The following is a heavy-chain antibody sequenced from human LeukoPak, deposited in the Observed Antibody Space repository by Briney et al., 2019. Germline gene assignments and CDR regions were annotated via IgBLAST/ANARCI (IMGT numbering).Heavy chain of an antibody. CDR2: IKTDGSEK. J-gene: IGHJ3*02. Sequence: PGGSLRLSCVASGFTFSSYWMSWVRQAPGKGLEWVANIKTDGSEKYSVDSVKGRFTISRDNAKNSLYLQMNNLRLEDTAVYFCATSQTTSGRYGNAFDIWGQGTMVTVSS. D-gene: IGHD6-19*01. CDR3: ATSQTTSGRYGNAFDI. V-gene: IGHV3-7*01. CDR1: GFTFSSYW.